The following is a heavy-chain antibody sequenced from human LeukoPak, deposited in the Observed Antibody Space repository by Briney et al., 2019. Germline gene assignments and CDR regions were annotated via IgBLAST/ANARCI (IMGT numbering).Heavy chain of an antibody. J-gene: IGHJ4*02. V-gene: IGHV5-51*01. CDR2: IYPGDSDT. CDR1: GYSLIRYW. D-gene: IGHD3-10*01. CDR3: ARHETNSSGVLYRY. Sequence: GESLKISCKDSGYSLIRYWIAWVRQTPGKGLDWMGIIYPGDSDTIYSPSFQGQVTISADKSIGTAYLQWSSLKASDTAMYYCARHETNSSGVLYRYWGQGTLVTVSS.